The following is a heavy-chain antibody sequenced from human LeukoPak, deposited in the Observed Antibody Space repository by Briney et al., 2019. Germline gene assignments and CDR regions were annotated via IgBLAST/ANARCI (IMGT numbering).Heavy chain of an antibody. CDR3: ARNRAAISWFDP. D-gene: IGHD2-2*02. Sequence: ASVNVSCKASGYTFTSYDINWVRQATGQGLEWMGWMNPNSGNTGYAQKFKGRVTITRNTSISTAYMELSSLRSEDTAVYYCARNRAAISWFDPWGQGTLVTVSS. CDR1: GYTFTSYD. J-gene: IGHJ5*02. CDR2: MNPNSGNT. V-gene: IGHV1-8*03.